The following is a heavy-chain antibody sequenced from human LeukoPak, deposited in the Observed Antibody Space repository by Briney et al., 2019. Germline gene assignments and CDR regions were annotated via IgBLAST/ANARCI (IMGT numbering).Heavy chain of an antibody. J-gene: IGHJ5*02. CDR1: GGSFSGYY. Sequence: KPSETLSLTCAVYGGSFSGYYWSWIRQPPGKGLEWIGEIIHSGSTNYNPSLKSRVTISVDTSKNQFSLKLSSVTAADTAVYYCARGSVYYDFWSGYPGSGFWFDPWGQGTLVTVSS. D-gene: IGHD3-3*01. V-gene: IGHV4-34*01. CDR2: IIHSGST. CDR3: ARGSVYYDFWSGYPGSGFWFDP.